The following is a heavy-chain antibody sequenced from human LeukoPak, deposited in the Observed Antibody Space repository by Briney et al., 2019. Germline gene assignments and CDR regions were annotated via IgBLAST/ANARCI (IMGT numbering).Heavy chain of an antibody. D-gene: IGHD6-13*01. CDR3: ARRGGSSSWYNAFDI. V-gene: IGHV4-34*01. CDR1: GGSFSGYY. J-gene: IGHJ3*02. Sequence: SETLSLTCAVYGGSFSGYYWSWIRQPPGKGLEWIGEINHSGSTNYNPSLKSRVTISVDTSKNQFSLKLSSVTAADTAVYYCARRGGSSSWYNAFDIWGQGTMVTVSS. CDR2: INHSGST.